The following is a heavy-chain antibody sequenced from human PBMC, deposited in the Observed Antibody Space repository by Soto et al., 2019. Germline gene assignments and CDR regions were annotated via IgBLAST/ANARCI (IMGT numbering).Heavy chain of an antibody. CDR3: AGQKTVAGTEDTFDI. J-gene: IGHJ3*02. CDR1: GGSIRSYY. Sequence: SETLSLTCTVSGGSIRSYYWSWIRQPPGKGLEWIGYVYYSGSTKYNPSLKSRLTISLDTSKNQFSLKLASVTAADTAVYYCAGQKTVAGTEDTFDIWGQGTMVTVSS. D-gene: IGHD1-1*01. V-gene: IGHV4-59*08. CDR2: VYYSGST.